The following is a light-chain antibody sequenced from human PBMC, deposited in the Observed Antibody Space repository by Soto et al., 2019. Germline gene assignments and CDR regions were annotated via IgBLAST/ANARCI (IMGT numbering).Light chain of an antibody. J-gene: IGLJ1*01. Sequence: QSVLTQPASVSGSPGQSITISCTGTSSDVGGYSYVSWYQQHPGKAPKLMIYEVSNRPAGVSNRFSGSKSVNTASLTISGLQAEDEADYYCSSYTTSGSYVFGTGTKAPS. CDR3: SSYTTSGSYV. V-gene: IGLV2-14*01. CDR2: EVS. CDR1: SSDVGGYSY.